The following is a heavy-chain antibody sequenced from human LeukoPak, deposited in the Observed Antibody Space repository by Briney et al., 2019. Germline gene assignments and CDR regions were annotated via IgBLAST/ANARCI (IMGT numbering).Heavy chain of an antibody. V-gene: IGHV3-74*01. CDR1: GFTFSSYW. CDR3: ARDVGGSSWPTFDY. Sequence: GGSLRLSCAASGFTFSSYWMHWVRQAPGKGLVWVSRINTNGSSTSYADSVKGRFTISRDNAKNTLYLQMNSLRAEDTAVYYCARDVGGSSWPTFDYWGQGTLVTVSS. D-gene: IGHD6-13*01. CDR2: INTNGSST. J-gene: IGHJ4*02.